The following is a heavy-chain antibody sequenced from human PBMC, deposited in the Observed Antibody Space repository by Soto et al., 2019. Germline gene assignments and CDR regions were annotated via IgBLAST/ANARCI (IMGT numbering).Heavy chain of an antibody. J-gene: IGHJ4*02. CDR1: GGSISRGIYY. CDR3: ATPGSTLVARPYFFDY. Sequence: QLQLQESGPGLVKPSETLSLTCTVSGGSISRGIYYWGWIRQPPGKGLEWLGSIYYSGTTYYNPSLESRVTISVDTSKNQFSLKPSFVTAADTAVYYCATPGSTLVARPYFFDYWGQGTLVTVSS. D-gene: IGHD3-10*01. CDR2: IYYSGTT. V-gene: IGHV4-39*01.